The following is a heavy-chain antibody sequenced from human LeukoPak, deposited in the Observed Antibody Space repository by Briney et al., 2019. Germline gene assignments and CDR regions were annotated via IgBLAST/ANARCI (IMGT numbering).Heavy chain of an antibody. J-gene: IGHJ5*02. CDR3: ARVQYQLLFEGNWFDP. D-gene: IGHD2-2*01. Sequence: ASVKVSCKASGYTFSGYYIHWVRQAPGQGLEWMGWINPNSGDTHYAQKFQGRVTMTRDTSSSTAYMDLNSLISDDTAVYYCARVQYQLLFEGNWFDPWGRGTLVTVSS. V-gene: IGHV1-2*02. CDR2: INPNSGDT. CDR1: GYTFSGYY.